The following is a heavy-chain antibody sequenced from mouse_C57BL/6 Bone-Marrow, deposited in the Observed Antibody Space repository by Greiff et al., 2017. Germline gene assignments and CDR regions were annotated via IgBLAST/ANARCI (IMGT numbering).Heavy chain of an antibody. CDR2: IRNKANGYTT. V-gene: IGHV7-3*01. Sequence: DVMLVESGGGLVQPGGSLSLSCAASGFTFTDYYMSWVRQPPGKALEWLGFIRNKANGYTTEYSASVKGRFTISRDNSQSILYLQMNALRAEDSATYYCARSIYYGYYYAMDYWGQGTSVTVSS. CDR1: GFTFTDYY. CDR3: ARSIYYGYYYAMDY. D-gene: IGHD2-1*01. J-gene: IGHJ4*01.